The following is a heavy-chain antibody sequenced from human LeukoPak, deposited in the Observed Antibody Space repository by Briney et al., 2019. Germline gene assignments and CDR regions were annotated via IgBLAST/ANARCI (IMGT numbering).Heavy chain of an antibody. V-gene: IGHV3-53*01. CDR1: GFTVSSNY. CDR2: IYSGGST. J-gene: IGHJ4*02. CDR3: ARRQDYGGALAYFDY. Sequence: GGSLRLSCAASGFTVSSNYMSWVRQAPGKGLEWVSVIYSGGSTYYADSVKGRFTISRDNSKNTLYLQMNSLRAEDTAVYYCARRQDYGGALAYFDYWGQGTLVTVSS. D-gene: IGHD4-23*01.